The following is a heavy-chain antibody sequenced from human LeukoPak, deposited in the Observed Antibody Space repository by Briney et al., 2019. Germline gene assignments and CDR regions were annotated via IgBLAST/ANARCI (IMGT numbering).Heavy chain of an antibody. CDR2: IRYDGSNK. V-gene: IGHV3-30*02. CDR1: GFTFSSYG. CDR3: ASSRRYDSSGLDY. J-gene: IGHJ4*02. D-gene: IGHD3-22*01. Sequence: HGGSLRLSCAASGFTFSSYGMHWVRQAPGKGLEWVAFIRYDGSNKYYADSVKGRFTISRDNSKNTLYLQMNSLRAEDTAVYYCASSRRYDSSGLDYWGQGTLVTVSS.